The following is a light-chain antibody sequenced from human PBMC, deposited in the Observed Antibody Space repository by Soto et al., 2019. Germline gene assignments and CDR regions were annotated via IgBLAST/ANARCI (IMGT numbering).Light chain of an antibody. CDR3: QQSYSTPPIT. J-gene: IGKJ5*01. Sequence: SVLTQSPGTLSLSPGERATLAGRSIQSVSSSYLALYQQKPGQAPRLLIYGASSRATGIPDRFSGSGSGTDFTLTISRLEPEDFATYYCQQSYSTPPITFGQGTRLEIK. V-gene: IGKV3-20*01. CDR1: QSVSSSY. CDR2: GAS.